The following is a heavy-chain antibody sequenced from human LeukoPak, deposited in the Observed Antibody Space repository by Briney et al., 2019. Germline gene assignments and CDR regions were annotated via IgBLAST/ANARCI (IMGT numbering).Heavy chain of an antibody. CDR1: GYTFTSYG. CDR3: ARGGGYDSSGYNWFDP. D-gene: IGHD3-22*01. CDR2: ISAYNGNT. Sequence: ASVKVSCKASGYTFTSYGISWVRQAPGQGLEWMGWISAYNGNTNYAQKLQGRVTMTTDTYTSTAYMELRSLRSDDTAVYYCARGGGYDSSGYNWFDPWGQGTLVTVSS. J-gene: IGHJ5*02. V-gene: IGHV1-18*01.